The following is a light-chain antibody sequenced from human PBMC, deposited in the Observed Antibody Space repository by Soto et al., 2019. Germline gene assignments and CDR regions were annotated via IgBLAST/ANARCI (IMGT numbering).Light chain of an antibody. CDR2: GAS. Sequence: DIGVTQSPDSLAVSLGDRATLDCKSSQSLLFSSNNKNYLAWYQQKPGQAPRLLIYGASTRATGIPARFSGSGSGTDFTITISRLEPGDFAVYYCQHYGTSHSTFGRGTKV. CDR1: QSLLFSSNNKNY. J-gene: IGKJ1*01. V-gene: IGKV4-1*01. CDR3: QHYGTSHST.